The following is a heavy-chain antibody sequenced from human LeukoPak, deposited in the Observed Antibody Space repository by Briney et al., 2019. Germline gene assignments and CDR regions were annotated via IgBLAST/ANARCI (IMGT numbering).Heavy chain of an antibody. V-gene: IGHV3-33*01. CDR3: ARGKWGLPFDY. J-gene: IGHJ4*02. Sequence: GGSLRLSCAASGFTFSNYGLHWVRQAPGKGLEWVAIIWYDGSNKYYGDSVKGRFTISRDNSNNTLYRQMNSLRAEDTAVYYCARGKWGLPFDYWGQGTLVAVS. CDR1: GFTFSNYG. CDR2: IWYDGSNK. D-gene: IGHD3-22*01.